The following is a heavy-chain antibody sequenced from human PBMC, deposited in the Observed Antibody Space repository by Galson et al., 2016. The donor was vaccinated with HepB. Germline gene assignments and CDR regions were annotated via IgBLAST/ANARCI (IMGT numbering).Heavy chain of an antibody. CDR2: MIYTGNT. CDR3: ARFALQVRGFSNWFDP. CDR1: GDSITSGSHY. V-gene: IGHV4-39*01. J-gene: IGHJ5*02. Sequence: SETLSLTCNVSGDSITSGSHYWGWIRQPPEKGLEWIASMIYTGNTYYNPSLKSRVTISVDTSTNQFSLRLNSLPAADAAVYYCARFALQVRGFSNWFDPWGQGTLVTVSS. D-gene: IGHD2-15*01.